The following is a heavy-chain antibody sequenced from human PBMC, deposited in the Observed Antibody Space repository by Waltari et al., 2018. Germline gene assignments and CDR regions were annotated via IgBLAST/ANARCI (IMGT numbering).Heavy chain of an antibody. V-gene: IGHV4-38-2*01. CDR2: IYHSGNT. CDR3: ARVADSSCLGYYNHYLMDV. CDR1: GSSISSGYY. J-gene: IGHJ6*03. Sequence: QVQLQESGPGLAQPSETLSLTCGVSGSSISSGYYWGWIRQPPGKGLEWMGSIYHSGNTYHNPSLKSRVTISVDTSRNQFALNLKAGTATDTAVYYCARVADSSCLGYYNHYLMDVWGKGATVTVSS. D-gene: IGHD6-19*01.